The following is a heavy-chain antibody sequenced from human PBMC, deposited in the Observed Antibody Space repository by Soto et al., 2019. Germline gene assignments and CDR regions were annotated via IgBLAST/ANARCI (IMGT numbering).Heavy chain of an antibody. CDR3: ARGPTVTTDF. J-gene: IGHJ4*02. CDR2: SYYSGST. Sequence: QVQLQESGPGLVKPSQTLSLTCTVSGGSISSGNYYWSWFRQPPGKGLEWIGYSYYSGSTSYNPSLKSRITISVDTYKNQFSLELSSVTVADTAVYYCARGPTVTTDFWGQGTLVTVSS. D-gene: IGHD4-17*01. CDR1: GGSISSGNYY. V-gene: IGHV4-30-4*01.